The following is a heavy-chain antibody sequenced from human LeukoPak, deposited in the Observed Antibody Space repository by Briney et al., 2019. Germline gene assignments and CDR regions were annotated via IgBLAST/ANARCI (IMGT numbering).Heavy chain of an antibody. CDR2: IYPGDSDT. J-gene: IGHJ3*02. CDR1: GYSFTSYW. V-gene: IGHV5-51*01. Sequence: GESLKISCKGSGYSFTSYWIGWVRQMPGKGLEWMGIIYPGDSDTRYSPSFQGQVTISADKSISTAYLQWSSLKASDTAMYYCARHAVQLGTDYDAFDIWGQGTMVTVSS. D-gene: IGHD6-13*01. CDR3: ARHAVQLGTDYDAFDI.